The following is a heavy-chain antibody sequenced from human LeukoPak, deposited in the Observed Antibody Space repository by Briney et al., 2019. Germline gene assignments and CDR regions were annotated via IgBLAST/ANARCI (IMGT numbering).Heavy chain of an antibody. D-gene: IGHD6-6*01. V-gene: IGHV3-64*01. J-gene: IGHJ4*02. Sequence: GGSLRLSCAASGFTFSSYAMHWVRQAPGKGLEYVSAISSNGGSTYYANSVKGRFTISRDNSKNTLYLQMGSLRAEDMAVYYCAREFNSLDGSSPHFDYWGQGTLVTASS. CDR3: AREFNSLDGSSPHFDY. CDR2: ISSNGGST. CDR1: GFTFSSYA.